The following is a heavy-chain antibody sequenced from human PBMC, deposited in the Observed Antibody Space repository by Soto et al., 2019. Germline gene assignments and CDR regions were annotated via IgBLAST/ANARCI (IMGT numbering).Heavy chain of an antibody. D-gene: IGHD3-10*01. J-gene: IGHJ5*02. CDR3: ARDPNSRRIKLWSPMGIWFDP. CDR1: GFTFSSYG. Sequence: QVQLVESGGGVVQPGRSLRLSCAASGFTFSSYGMHWVRQAPGKGLEWVAVIWYDGSNNYYADSVKGRFTISRDNSKNTLYLQMNSLRPEDTAVYYCARDPNSRRIKLWSPMGIWFDPWGQGTLVTVSS. V-gene: IGHV3-33*01. CDR2: IWYDGSNN.